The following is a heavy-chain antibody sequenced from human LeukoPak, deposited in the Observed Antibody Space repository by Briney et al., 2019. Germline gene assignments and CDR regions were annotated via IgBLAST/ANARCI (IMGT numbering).Heavy chain of an antibody. CDR3: ARGEPNNDYGGNSGCDY. CDR1: GFTFSSYS. Sequence: GGSLRLSCAASGFTFSSYSMNWVRQAPEKGLEWVSSIGTSSSYIYYADSLKGRFTISRDNAKNSLYLQMNSLRAEDTAVYYCARGEPNNDYGGNSGCDYWGQGTLVTVSS. CDR2: IGTSSSYI. D-gene: IGHD4-23*01. J-gene: IGHJ4*02. V-gene: IGHV3-21*01.